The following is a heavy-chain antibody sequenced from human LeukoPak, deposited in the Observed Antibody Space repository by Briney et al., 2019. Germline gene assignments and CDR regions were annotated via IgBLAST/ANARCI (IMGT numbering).Heavy chain of an antibody. CDR1: GGTFSNHV. CDR3: AHQRYYYDSSGESYGMDV. D-gene: IGHD3-22*01. J-gene: IGHJ6*02. CDR2: IISAFGPA. Sequence: SVKVSCKASGGTFSNHVMTWVRQAPGQGLEWMGGIISAFGPANYAQKFQGRVTITADESINTAYMELSSLRSEDTAVYYCAHQRYYYDSSGESYGMDVWGQGTTVTVSS. V-gene: IGHV1-69*13.